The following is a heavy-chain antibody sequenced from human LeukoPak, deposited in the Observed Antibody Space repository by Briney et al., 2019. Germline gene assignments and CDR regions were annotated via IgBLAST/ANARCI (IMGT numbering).Heavy chain of an antibody. V-gene: IGHV3-23*01. Sequence: GGSLRLSCAASGFTFSSYALTWAGQAPGKGRDGSPLFSGGGVSTYYADSVKGRFTISRDNSKNTLYLQMNSLRAEDTAVYYCAKLGCSGGSCYSVYYYYYGMDVWGQGTTVTVSS. J-gene: IGHJ6*02. CDR3: AKLGCSGGSCYSVYYYYYGMDV. D-gene: IGHD2-15*01. CDR2: FSGGGVST. CDR1: GFTFSSYA.